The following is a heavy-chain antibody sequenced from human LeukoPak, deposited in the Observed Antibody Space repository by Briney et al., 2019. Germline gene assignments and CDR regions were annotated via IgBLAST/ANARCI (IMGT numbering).Heavy chain of an antibody. V-gene: IGHV4-34*01. CDR1: GGSFSGYS. D-gene: IGHD3-22*01. CDR3: ARDSCDSRGYWYYFDY. J-gene: IGHJ4*02. CDR2: INHSGST. Sequence: PSETLSLTCAVYGGSFSGYSWSWIRQPPGKGLEWIGEINHSGSTNYNPSLKSRGTISVDKSNNQFSLKLISVNAADKAVYYCARDSCDSRGYWYYFDYWGQGILVTVSS.